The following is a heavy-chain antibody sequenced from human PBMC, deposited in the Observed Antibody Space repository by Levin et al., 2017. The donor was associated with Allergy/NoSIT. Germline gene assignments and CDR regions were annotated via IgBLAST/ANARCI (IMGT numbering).Heavy chain of an antibody. CDR3: ARDVPLAPGAFDI. CDR2: IYYSGST. V-gene: IGHV4-30-4*01. CDR1: GGSISSGDYY. J-gene: IGHJ3*02. D-gene: IGHD3-3*02. Sequence: SQTLSLTCTVSGGSISSGDYYWSWIRQPPGKGLEWIGYIYYSGSTYYNPSLKSRVTISVDTSKNQFSLKLSSVTAADTAVYYCARDVPLAPGAFDIWGQGTMVTVSS.